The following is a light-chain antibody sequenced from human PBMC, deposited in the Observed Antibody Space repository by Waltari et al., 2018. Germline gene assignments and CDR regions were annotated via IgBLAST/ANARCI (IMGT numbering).Light chain of an antibody. CDR1: SSDIGGYDY. CDR2: AVT. Sequence: QSDLTQTRSVSGSPGQSVTISCTGTSSDIGGYDYVSWYQQHPGKAPKLIIDAVTQRHSGVPNRFFGSQSGNTASLSISGLQTEDEADYYCCSFAGSYIVVFGGGTKVTVL. J-gene: IGLJ2*01. CDR3: CSFAGSYIVV. V-gene: IGLV2-11*01.